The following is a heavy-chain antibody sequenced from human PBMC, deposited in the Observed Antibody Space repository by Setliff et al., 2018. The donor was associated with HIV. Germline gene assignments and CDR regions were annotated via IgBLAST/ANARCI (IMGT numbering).Heavy chain of an antibody. CDR3: ARARYCSGGRCYWTWLDS. D-gene: IGHD2-15*01. CDR1: GGPMRSFY. Sequence: SETLSLTCTVSGGPMRSFYWSWIRQTPGKGLQWIGYISDSGSTSYNPSLKSRVSISVDTSKNQFSLKLSSVTAADTAVYYCARARYCSGGRCYWTWLDSWAQGTLVTVSS. J-gene: IGHJ5*01. V-gene: IGHV4-59*08. CDR2: ISDSGST.